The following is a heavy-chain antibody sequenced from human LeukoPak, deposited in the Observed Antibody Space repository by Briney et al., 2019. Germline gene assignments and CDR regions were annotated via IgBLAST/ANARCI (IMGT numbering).Heavy chain of an antibody. Sequence: SETLSLTCTVSGASISSSSYFWGWIRQPPGKGLEWIGSFYYSGSTYYNPSLKSRVTISVDTSKSQFSLKLSSVTAADTSVYSCAGQAYGSGWYPFFDHWGQGALVTVSS. D-gene: IGHD6-19*01. CDR2: FYYSGST. CDR3: AGQAYGSGWYPFFDH. V-gene: IGHV4-39*01. J-gene: IGHJ4*02. CDR1: GASISSSSYF.